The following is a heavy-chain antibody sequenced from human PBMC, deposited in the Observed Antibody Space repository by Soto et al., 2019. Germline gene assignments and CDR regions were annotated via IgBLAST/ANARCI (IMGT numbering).Heavy chain of an antibody. CDR3: AKDWKSLYDSSGYYPYYFDY. V-gene: IGHV3-23*01. CDR1: GFTFSSYA. J-gene: IGHJ4*02. CDR2: ISGSGGST. Sequence: GGSLRLSCAASGFTFSSYAMSWVRQAPGKGLEWVSAISGSGGSTYYADSVKGRFTISRDNSKNTLYLQMNSLRAEDTAVYYCAKDWKSLYDSSGYYPYYFDYWGQGTLVTVSS. D-gene: IGHD3-22*01.